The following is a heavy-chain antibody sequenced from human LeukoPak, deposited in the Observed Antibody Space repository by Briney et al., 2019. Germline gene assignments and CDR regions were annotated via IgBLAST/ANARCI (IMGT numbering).Heavy chain of an antibody. CDR2: IRVEGNPV. CDR3: AREAYGDSGLDY. Sequence: GGSLRLSCAASGFIFNQYPMNWVRQAPGKGLEWLSNIRVEGNPVYYADSVKGRFTISRDNSKNTLYLQMNSLRAEDTAVYYCAREAYGDSGLDYWGQGTLVTVSS. D-gene: IGHD4-17*01. CDR1: GFIFNQYP. V-gene: IGHV3-48*01. J-gene: IGHJ4*02.